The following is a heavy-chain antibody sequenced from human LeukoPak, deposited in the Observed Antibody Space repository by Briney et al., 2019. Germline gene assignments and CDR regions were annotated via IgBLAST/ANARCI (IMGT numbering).Heavy chain of an antibody. Sequence: ASVKVSCKASGYTFTSYGISWVRQAPGQGLEWMGGIIPIFGTANYAQKFQGRVTITADESTSTAYMELSSLRSEDTAVYYCARPTLPYYYDSSGYYYQMDYWGQGTLVTVSS. V-gene: IGHV1-69*13. CDR1: GYTFTSYG. D-gene: IGHD3-22*01. J-gene: IGHJ4*02. CDR2: IIPIFGTA. CDR3: ARPTLPYYYDSSGYYYQMDY.